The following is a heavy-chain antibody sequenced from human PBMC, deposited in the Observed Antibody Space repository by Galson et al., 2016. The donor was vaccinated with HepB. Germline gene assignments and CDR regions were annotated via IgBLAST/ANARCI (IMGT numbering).Heavy chain of an antibody. Sequence: SLRLSCAASGFTFNFYAMSWVRQAPGKGLGWVAAISYDGGYKYYADSVKGRFTISRDNSKNTLSLQMNTLRSEDTAVYFCARVGARRGLQNLDHWGQGTLVTVSS. J-gene: IGHJ4*02. V-gene: IGHV3-30*04. CDR3: ARVGARRGLQNLDH. CDR2: ISYDGGYK. D-gene: IGHD5-24*01. CDR1: GFTFNFYA.